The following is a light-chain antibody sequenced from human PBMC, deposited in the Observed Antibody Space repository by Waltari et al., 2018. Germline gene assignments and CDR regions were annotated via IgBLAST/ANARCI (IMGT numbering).Light chain of an antibody. J-gene: IGKJ1*01. V-gene: IGKV1-12*01. CDR2: AVS. CDR3: QQGSAFPPT. Sequence: EIQMTQSPSSVSASVGDRVTITCRAGQDISGALAWYQQKPGQAPNLLIYAVSTLQSGVPPRFSDSGSGTDFTLTISGLQPEDVATYYCQQGSAFPPTFGQGTNVEIK. CDR1: QDISGA.